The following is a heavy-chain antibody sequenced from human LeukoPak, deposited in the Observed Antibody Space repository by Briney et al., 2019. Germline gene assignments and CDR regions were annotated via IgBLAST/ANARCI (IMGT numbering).Heavy chain of an antibody. V-gene: IGHV4-39*01. J-gene: IGHJ4*02. CDR1: GGSISSSSYY. CDR2: IYYSGST. CDR3: ASFGGIAAAGTVDY. D-gene: IGHD6-13*01. Sequence: SETLSLTCTVSGGSISSSSYYWGWIRQPPGKGLEWIGSIYYSGSTYYNPSLKSRVTISVDTSKNQFSLKLSSVTAADTAVYYCASFGGIAAAGTVDYWGQGTLVTVSS.